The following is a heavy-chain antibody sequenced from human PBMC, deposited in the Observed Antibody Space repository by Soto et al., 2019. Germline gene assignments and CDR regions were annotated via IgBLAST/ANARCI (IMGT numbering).Heavy chain of an antibody. CDR2: IYYSGST. CDR3: ARVGYYDSSGPYFDY. Sequence: SETLSLTCTVSGGSISSYYWSWNRQPPGKGLECIGYIYYSGSTNYNPSLKSRVTISVDTSKNQFSLKLSSVTAADTAVYYCARVGYYDSSGPYFDYWGQGTLVTVSS. D-gene: IGHD3-22*01. CDR1: GGSISSYY. J-gene: IGHJ4*02. V-gene: IGHV4-59*01.